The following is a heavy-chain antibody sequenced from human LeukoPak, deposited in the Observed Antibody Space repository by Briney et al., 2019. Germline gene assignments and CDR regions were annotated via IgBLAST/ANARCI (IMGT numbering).Heavy chain of an antibody. J-gene: IGHJ5*02. V-gene: IGHV4-59*01. D-gene: IGHD3-22*01. CDR2: ISYSENT. CDR1: AGSISNYY. CDR3: ARGRTDRSSSWFDP. Sequence: SETLSLTWTVSAGSISNYYWSWIRHPPGKGLEWIGYISYSENTNYNPSLNSRVTISVDTSKNQFSLKLSSVTAADTAVYYCARGRTDRSSSWFDPWGQGTLVTVSS.